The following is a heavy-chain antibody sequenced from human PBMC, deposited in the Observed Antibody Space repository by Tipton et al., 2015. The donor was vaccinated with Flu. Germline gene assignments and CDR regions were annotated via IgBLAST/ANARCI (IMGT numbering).Heavy chain of an antibody. CDR2: IYYSGST. J-gene: IGHJ4*02. V-gene: IGHV4-39*07. D-gene: IGHD3-22*01. CDR3: AGLRANYYDNGGYSDY. CDR1: GGSISSSSYY. Sequence: TLSLTCTVSGGSISSSSYYWGWIRQPPGKGLEWIWRIYYSGSTYYNPSLKSRVTISVDTSKNQFSLKLSSLTAPDTAVYYCAGLRANYYDNGGYSDYCGQGTLVTVSS.